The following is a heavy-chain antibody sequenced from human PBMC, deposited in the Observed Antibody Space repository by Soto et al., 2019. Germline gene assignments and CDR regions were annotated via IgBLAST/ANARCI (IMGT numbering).Heavy chain of an antibody. CDR3: ARAGRGYSYGPPRLDY. CDR1: GGSISSYY. V-gene: IGHV4-59*01. J-gene: IGHJ4*02. D-gene: IGHD5-18*01. Sequence: SETLSLTCTVSGGSISSYYWSWIRQPPGKGLEWIGYIYYSGSTNYNPSLKSRVTISVDTSKNQFSLKLSSVTAADTAVYYCARAGRGYSYGPPRLDYWGQGTLVTVSS. CDR2: IYYSGST.